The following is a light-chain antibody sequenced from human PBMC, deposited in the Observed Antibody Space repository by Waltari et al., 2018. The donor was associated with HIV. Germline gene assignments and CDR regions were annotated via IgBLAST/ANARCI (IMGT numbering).Light chain of an antibody. CDR2: DAS. Sequence: DIQVTQFPSSLPASVGDTVTITCRASESISRFLALYQQTPGQAPRLLIYDASRLDGGAPSRCRGFGSGTDFTLVISNLQIEDFATYICQQANGFPHTFGQGTKVE. V-gene: IGKV1-12*01. J-gene: IGKJ2*01. CDR1: ESISRF. CDR3: QQANGFPHT.